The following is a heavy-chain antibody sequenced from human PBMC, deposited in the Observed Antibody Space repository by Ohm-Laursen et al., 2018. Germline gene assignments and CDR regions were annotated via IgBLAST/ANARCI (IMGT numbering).Heavy chain of an antibody. V-gene: IGHV1-8*01. D-gene: IGHD4-23*01. Sequence: SVKVSCKASGYTFSSYDTIWVRQASGQGPEWMGWMNPNSHNTGYARKFRGRVSMTSDSSISTAYMELYSLTSEDTATYYCARAVRYQLLSDPWGQGTLVTVSS. CDR1: GYTFSSYD. CDR3: ARAVRYQLLSDP. CDR2: MNPNSHNT. J-gene: IGHJ5*02.